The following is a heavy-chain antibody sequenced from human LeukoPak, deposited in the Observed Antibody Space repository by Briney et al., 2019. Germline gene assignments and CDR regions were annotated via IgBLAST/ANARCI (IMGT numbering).Heavy chain of an antibody. CDR1: GFPFSSCA. J-gene: IGHJ5*02. V-gene: IGHV3-21*01. CDR3: ARDNFPYCGGDCSPNWFDP. Sequence: GGSLRLSCAASGFPFSSCAMSWVRQAPGKGLEWVSSISSSSSYIYYADSVKGRFTISRDDAKNSLYLQMSSLRAEDTAMYFCARDNFPYCGGDCSPNWFDPWGQGTLVTVSS. D-gene: IGHD2-21*02. CDR2: ISSSSSYI.